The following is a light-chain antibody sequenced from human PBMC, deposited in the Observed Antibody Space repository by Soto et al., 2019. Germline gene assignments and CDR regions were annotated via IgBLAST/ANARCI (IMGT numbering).Light chain of an antibody. CDR3: CSCAGSYTEV. Sequence: QSALTQPRSVSGSPGQSVTISCTGTSSDVGGYNYVSWYQQHPGKAPKLMIYDVSKRPSGVPDRFSGSKSGNTASLTISGLQAEDEADYYCCSCAGSYTEVFGGGTKVTVL. CDR1: SSDVGGYNY. J-gene: IGLJ3*02. V-gene: IGLV2-11*01. CDR2: DVS.